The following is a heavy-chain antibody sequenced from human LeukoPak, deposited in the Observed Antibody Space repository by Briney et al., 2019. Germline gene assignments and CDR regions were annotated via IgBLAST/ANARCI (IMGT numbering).Heavy chain of an antibody. CDR1: GFTFSSYW. V-gene: IGHV3-7*01. J-gene: IGHJ6*02. D-gene: IGHD3-3*01. CDR3: ARVGLRFLEWFDPYYYYGMDV. Sequence: GGSLRLSCAASGFTFSSYWMSWVRQAPGKGLEWVANIKQDGSEKYYVDSVKGRFTISRGNAKNSLYLQMNSLRAEDTAVYYCARVGLRFLEWFDPYYYYGMDVWGQGTTVTVSS. CDR2: IKQDGSEK.